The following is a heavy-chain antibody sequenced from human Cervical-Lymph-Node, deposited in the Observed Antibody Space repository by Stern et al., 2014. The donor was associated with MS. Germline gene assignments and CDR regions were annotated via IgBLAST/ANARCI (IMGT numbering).Heavy chain of an antibody. CDR3: AKDLGGNAFDY. J-gene: IGHJ4*02. CDR2: LSYDGTHK. D-gene: IGHD4-23*01. V-gene: IGHV3-30*18. CDR1: GFSFSDYG. Sequence: VQLEESGGGVVQPGTSLRLSCAASGFSFSDYGIHWVRQAPGKALEWGAVLSYDGTHKYYADYVKGRVTISRENSKNTLYLQMNSLRSDDTAVYYCAKDLGGNAFDYWGQGTLVTVSS.